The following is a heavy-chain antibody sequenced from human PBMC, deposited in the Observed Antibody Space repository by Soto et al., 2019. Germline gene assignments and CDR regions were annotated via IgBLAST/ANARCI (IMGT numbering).Heavy chain of an antibody. CDR3: ARGVADWFGP. V-gene: IGHV4-59*01. Sequence: QVQLQESGPGLVKSSETLSLTCTVSGGSIISYYWSWIRQPPGKGLEWIGYIYNTGSTKYNPSLTRRATISIDPSQKHFSLKLNSVTAADTAIYYCARGVADWFGPWGQGTLVTVSS. J-gene: IGHJ5*02. CDR1: GGSIISYY. CDR2: IYNTGST.